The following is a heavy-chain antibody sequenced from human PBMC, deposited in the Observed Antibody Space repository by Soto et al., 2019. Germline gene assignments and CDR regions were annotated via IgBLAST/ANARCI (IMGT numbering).Heavy chain of an antibody. Sequence: SVKVSCKASGGTFSSYAISWVRQAPGQGLEWMGGIIPIFGTANYAQKIQGRVTITADESTSTAYMELSSLRSEDTAVYYCARDGVVMVQPFYGMDVWGQGTTVTVSS. CDR3: ARDGVVMVQPFYGMDV. J-gene: IGHJ6*02. D-gene: IGHD3-3*01. CDR2: IIPIFGTA. V-gene: IGHV1-69*13. CDR1: GGTFSSYA.